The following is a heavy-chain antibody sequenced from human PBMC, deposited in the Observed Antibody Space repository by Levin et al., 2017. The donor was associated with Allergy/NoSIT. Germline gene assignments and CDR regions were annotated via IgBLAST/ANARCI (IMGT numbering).Heavy chain of an antibody. CDR1: GFTFSDHY. Sequence: PGGSLRLSCTASGFTFSDHYMDWVRQAPGKGLEWVARTRNKANSYTTEYAASVKGRFVISRDDSENSLYLQMSSLETEDTAVYYCASSAADYRDFDYWGQGTLVTVSS. V-gene: IGHV3-72*01. CDR3: ASSAADYRDFDY. CDR2: TRNKANSYTT. D-gene: IGHD6-13*01. J-gene: IGHJ4*02.